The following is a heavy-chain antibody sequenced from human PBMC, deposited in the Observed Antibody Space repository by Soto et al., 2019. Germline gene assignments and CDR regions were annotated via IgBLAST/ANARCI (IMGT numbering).Heavy chain of an antibody. V-gene: IGHV3-9*02. CDR2: ILWNSGAA. J-gene: IGHJ6*02. Sequence: EVQLVQSGGGFVQPGESLSVSCVLSGFSQHHGILWVRQVPTRGLEGVAGILWNSGAAGYADPVKGRFTISRDTAKNSLHLQMDSLRHEDTALYYCGKVVATGGLDVWGQGTTVTVS. CDR3: GKVVATGGLDV. D-gene: IGHD5-12*01. CDR1: GFSQHHG.